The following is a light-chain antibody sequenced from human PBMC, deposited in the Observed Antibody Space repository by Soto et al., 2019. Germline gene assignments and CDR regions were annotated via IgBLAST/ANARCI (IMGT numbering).Light chain of an antibody. J-gene: IGKJ5*01. CDR2: GAS. V-gene: IGKV3-15*01. CDR1: QSVSSN. CDR3: QQYNNWPPAIT. Sequence: EIVMTQSPATLSVSPGERATLSCRASQSVSSNLAWYQQKPGQAPSLLIYGASTRATGIPARFSGSGSGTEFTLTISSLQSEDFAVYYCQQYNNWPPAITFGQGTRLE.